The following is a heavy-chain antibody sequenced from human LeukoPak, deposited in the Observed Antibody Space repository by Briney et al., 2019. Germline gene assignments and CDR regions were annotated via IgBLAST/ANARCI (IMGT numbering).Heavy chain of an antibody. CDR2: ISAYNGNT. Sequence: ASVNVYCTASGYAFTSYDINWVRQATGQGLEWMGLISAYNGNTNYTQKLQGRVTMTTDTATSRAYLGLRILRSDDTAVYYCANFPLGRISHYWGPGPLVNVS. CDR1: GYAFTSYD. D-gene: IGHD2-15*01. V-gene: IGHV1-18*01. CDR3: ANFPLGRISHY. J-gene: IGHJ4*02.